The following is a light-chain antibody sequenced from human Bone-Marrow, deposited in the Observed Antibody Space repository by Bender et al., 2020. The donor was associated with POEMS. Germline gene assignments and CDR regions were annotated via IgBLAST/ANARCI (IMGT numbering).Light chain of an antibody. CDR2: EVT. CDR1: SSDVGGYNY. J-gene: IGLJ1*01. V-gene: IGLV2-8*01. Sequence: QSALTQPPSASGSPGQSVTISCAGTSSDVGGYNYVSWYQQHPGKAPKLLIYEVTKRPSGVPDRFSGSKSGNTASLTISGLQPEDEADYYCNSFTSRSTGVFGTGTTVTVL. CDR3: NSFTSRSTGV.